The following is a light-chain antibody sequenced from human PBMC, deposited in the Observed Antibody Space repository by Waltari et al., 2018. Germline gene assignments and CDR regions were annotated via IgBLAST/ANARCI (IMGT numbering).Light chain of an antibody. Sequence: EIVMTQSPATLSVSPGARATLSCRASQSVSSNLAWYQQKPGQPPRLLIYGATSRATGIPARFSGTGSGTEFTLTISSLQSEDFAVYYCQQYNNWPPLFTFGPGTKVDMK. CDR1: QSVSSN. CDR2: GAT. V-gene: IGKV3D-15*01. CDR3: QQYNNWPPLFT. J-gene: IGKJ3*01.